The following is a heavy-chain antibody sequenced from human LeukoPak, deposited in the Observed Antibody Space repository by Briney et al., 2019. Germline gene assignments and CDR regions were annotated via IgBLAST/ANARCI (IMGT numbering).Heavy chain of an antibody. V-gene: IGHV4-4*07. D-gene: IGHD2-21*01. CDR1: GVSISNYF. CDR3: ARTHCGGGSCDTFVP. CDR2: FYASGTT. Sequence: SETLSLTCNVFGVSISNYFWSWLRQPAGKGLEWIGRFYASGTTYYDPSLRSRVTLSMDTSKNHFSLKLTSVTAADTAVYYCARTHCGGGSCDTFVPWGQGTLVTVSS. J-gene: IGHJ5*02.